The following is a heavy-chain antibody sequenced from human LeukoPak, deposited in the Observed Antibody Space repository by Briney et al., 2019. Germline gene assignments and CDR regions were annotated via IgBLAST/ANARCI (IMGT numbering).Heavy chain of an antibody. CDR3: ARGGIYSNYFDY. CDR1: GGSFSGYY. Sequence: PSETLSLTCAVYGGSFSGYYWSWIRQPPGKGLEWIGEINHSGSTNYNPSLKSRVTISVDTPKNQFSLKLSSVTAADTAVYYCARGGIYSNYFDYWGQGTLVTVSS. D-gene: IGHD4-11*01. V-gene: IGHV4-34*01. CDR2: INHSGST. J-gene: IGHJ4*02.